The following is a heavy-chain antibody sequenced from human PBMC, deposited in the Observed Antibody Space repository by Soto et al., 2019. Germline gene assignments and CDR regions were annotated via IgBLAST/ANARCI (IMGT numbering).Heavy chain of an antibody. Sequence: GASVKVSCKASGYTFTSYDINWVRQATGQGLEWMGWMNPNSGNTGYAQKFQGRVTMTRNTSISTAYMELSSLRSEDTAVYYCARGITIFGVAPPWGQGTLVTVSS. CDR3: ARGITIFGVAPP. J-gene: IGHJ5*02. CDR1: GYTFTSYD. D-gene: IGHD3-3*01. V-gene: IGHV1-8*01. CDR2: MNPNSGNT.